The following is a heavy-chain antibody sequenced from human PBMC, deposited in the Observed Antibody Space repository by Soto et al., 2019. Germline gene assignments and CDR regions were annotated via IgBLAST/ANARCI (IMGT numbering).Heavy chain of an antibody. D-gene: IGHD6-13*01. Sequence: QVQLVQSGAEVKKPGSSVKVSCKASGGTFSSYAISWVRQAPGQGLEWMGGIIPIFGTANYAQKFQGRVTXXAXEXXSPAYMELSSLRSEDTAVYYCARDLDSSLEGGSDYWGQGTLVTVSS. CDR1: GGTFSSYA. V-gene: IGHV1-69*12. CDR3: ARDLDSSLEGGSDY. CDR2: IIPIFGTA. J-gene: IGHJ4*02.